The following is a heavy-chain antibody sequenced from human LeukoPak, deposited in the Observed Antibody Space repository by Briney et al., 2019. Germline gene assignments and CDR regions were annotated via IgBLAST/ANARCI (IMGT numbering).Heavy chain of an antibody. CDR3: ASSSSWDAFDI. CDR2: ISYDGSNK. D-gene: IGHD6-13*01. V-gene: IGHV3-30*04. CDR1: GFTFSSYA. J-gene: IGHJ3*02. Sequence: GRSLRLSCAASGFTFSSYAMHWARQAPGKGLEWVAVISYDGSNKYYADSVKGRFTISRDNSKNTLYLQMNSLRAEDTAVYYCASSSSWDAFDIWGQGTMVTVSS.